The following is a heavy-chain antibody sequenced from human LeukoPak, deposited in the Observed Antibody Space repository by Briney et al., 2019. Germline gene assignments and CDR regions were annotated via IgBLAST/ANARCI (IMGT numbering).Heavy chain of an antibody. CDR3: AKDVHTPTSTSYRHAPSDAFDM. D-gene: IGHD2-2*01. CDR1: GFTFDDYA. J-gene: IGHJ3*02. Sequence: PGGSLRLSCAASGFTFDDYAMHWVRQAPGKGLEWVSGISWNSGSIGYADSVKGRFTISRDNAKNSLYLQMNSLRAEDTAVYYCAKDVHTPTSTSYRHAPSDAFDMWGQGTMVTVSS. CDR2: ISWNSGSI. V-gene: IGHV3-9*01.